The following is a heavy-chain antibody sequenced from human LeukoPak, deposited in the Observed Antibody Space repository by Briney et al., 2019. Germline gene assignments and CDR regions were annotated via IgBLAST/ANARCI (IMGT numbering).Heavy chain of an antibody. CDR3: ARSTYYYDRSAFFFPDYFDY. Sequence: SQTLSLTCNVSGGSIKDDDYFWNWIRQTPEKGLEWIGYIYSSGITYYNPSVKSRVSMSVDTSNNQFSLKVRSVTAADTAVYFCARSTYYYDRSAFFFPDYFDYWGQGTLVTVSS. CDR1: GGSIKDDDYF. J-gene: IGHJ4*02. D-gene: IGHD3-22*01. V-gene: IGHV4-30-4*01. CDR2: IYSSGIT.